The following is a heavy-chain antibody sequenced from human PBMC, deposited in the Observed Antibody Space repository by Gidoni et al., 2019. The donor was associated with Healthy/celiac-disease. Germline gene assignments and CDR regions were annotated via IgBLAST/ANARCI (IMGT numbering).Heavy chain of an antibody. V-gene: IGHV5-51*01. D-gene: IGHD1-20*01. CDR1: GYSFTNYW. CDR3: ARQYMCDY. Sequence: EVQLVQSAAEVSKPGESLTISCKASGYSFTNYWIGWVRQMPGKGLEWMVIIYPGDSDTKYSPSFQGQVTISADKSTSTAYLQWSSLKASDTAIYYCARQYMCDYWGQGTLVTVSS. J-gene: IGHJ4*02. CDR2: IYPGDSDT.